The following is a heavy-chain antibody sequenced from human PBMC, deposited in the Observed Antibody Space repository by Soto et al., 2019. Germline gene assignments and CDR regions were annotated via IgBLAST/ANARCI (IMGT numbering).Heavy chain of an antibody. CDR1: GFTFSSYG. J-gene: IGHJ6*02. V-gene: IGHV3-33*01. D-gene: IGHD3-10*01. CDR2: IWYDGSNK. Sequence: PGGSLRLSCAASGFTFSSYGMHWVRQAPGKGLEWVAVIWYDGSNKYYADSVKGRFTISRDNSKNTLYLQMNSLRAEDTAVYYCARDMRFGELFSRYGMDVWGQGTTVTVSS. CDR3: ARDMRFGELFSRYGMDV.